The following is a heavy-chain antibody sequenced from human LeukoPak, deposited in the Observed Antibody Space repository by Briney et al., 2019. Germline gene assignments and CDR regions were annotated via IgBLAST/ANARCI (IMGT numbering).Heavy chain of an antibody. V-gene: IGHV3-7*01. Sequence: PGGSLRLSCAASGFTFSSYWMSWVRQAPGKGLEWVANIKQDGSEKYYVDSVKGRFTISRDNAKNSLYLQMNSLGAEDTAVYYCAREFRGDPGRFDYWGQGTLVTVSS. D-gene: IGHD2-21*02. CDR1: GFTFSSYW. CDR3: AREFRGDPGRFDY. CDR2: IKQDGSEK. J-gene: IGHJ4*02.